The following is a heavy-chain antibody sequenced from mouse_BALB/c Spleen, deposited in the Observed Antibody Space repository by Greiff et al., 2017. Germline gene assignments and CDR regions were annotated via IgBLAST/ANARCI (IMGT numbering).Heavy chain of an antibody. Sequence: QVQLQQSGAELVRPGVSVKISCKGSGYTFTDYAMHWVKQSHAKSLEWIGVISTYYGDASYNQKFKGKATMTVDKSSSTAYMELARLTSEDSAIYYCARSRDYSYAMDDWGQGTSVTVSS. J-gene: IGHJ4*01. CDR3: ARSRDYSYAMDD. V-gene: IGHV1S137*01. D-gene: IGHD2-4*01. CDR2: ISTYYGDA. CDR1: GYTFTDYA.